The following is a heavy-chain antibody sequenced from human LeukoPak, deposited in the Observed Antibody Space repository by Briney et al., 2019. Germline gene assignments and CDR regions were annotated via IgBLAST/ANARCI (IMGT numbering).Heavy chain of an antibody. Sequence: TSQTLSLTCTVSGGSISSGDYYWSWIRQPPGKGLEWIGYIYYSGSTYYNPSLESRVTISVDTSKNQFSLKLSYVTAADTAVYYCARDLDRTTSVFDIWGQGTMVTVSS. J-gene: IGHJ3*02. CDR1: GGSISSGDYY. D-gene: IGHD1-14*01. V-gene: IGHV4-30-4*01. CDR2: IYYSGST. CDR3: ARDLDRTTSVFDI.